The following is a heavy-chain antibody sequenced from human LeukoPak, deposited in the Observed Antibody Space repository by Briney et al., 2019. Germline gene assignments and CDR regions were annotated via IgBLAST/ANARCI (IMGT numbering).Heavy chain of an antibody. CDR3: ARVTGGSSYSFDN. CDR2: TSYDGRNN. D-gene: IGHD1-1*01. CDR1: GFTFSTYV. J-gene: IGHJ4*02. Sequence: PGGSLRLSCAASGFTFSTYVIYWVRRAPGKGLQWVAVTSYDGRNNDYAGSVKGRFTISRDNSKNTVYLQMNSLTPEDTAVYYCARVTGGSSYSFDNWGQGTRVIVSS. V-gene: IGHV3-30*04.